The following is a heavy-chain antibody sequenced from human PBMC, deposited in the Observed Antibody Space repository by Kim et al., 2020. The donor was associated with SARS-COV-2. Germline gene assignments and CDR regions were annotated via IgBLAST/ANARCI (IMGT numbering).Heavy chain of an antibody. CDR2: ISGDGSHE. Sequence: GGSLRLSCAASGFTFTTYAMHWVRQAPGKGLEWLAAISGDGSHEYYANSVKGRFTISRDNSNNTLYLQMSSLRTEDTAVYYCADPYHLDFWGQGALVTVSS. CDR3: ADPYHLDF. J-gene: IGHJ4*02. D-gene: IGHD2-2*01. V-gene: IGHV3-30*04. CDR1: GFTFTTYA.